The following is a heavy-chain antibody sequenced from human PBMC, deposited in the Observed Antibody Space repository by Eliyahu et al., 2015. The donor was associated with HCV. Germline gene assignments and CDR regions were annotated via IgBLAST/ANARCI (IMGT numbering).Heavy chain of an antibody. CDR1: GFTFTDYY. CDR2: INPNSGAT. CDR3: ARDIMADDFWSGYLDY. V-gene: IGHV1-2*06. J-gene: IGHJ4*02. D-gene: IGHD3-3*01. Sequence: QEHLVQSGAEVKKPGASVKVSCKASGFTFTDYYVHWVRQAPGQGLXWVGRINPNSGATSYAQKFQGRVTMTGDTSISTAYMELSGLRSDDTAVYYCARDIMADDFWSGYLDYWGQGTLVTVSS.